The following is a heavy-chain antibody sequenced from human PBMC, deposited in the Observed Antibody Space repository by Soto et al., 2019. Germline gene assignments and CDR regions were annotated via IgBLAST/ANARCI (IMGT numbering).Heavy chain of an antibody. CDR1: GYSFTSYW. D-gene: IGHD3-3*01. Sequence: EVQLVQSGAEVKKPGESLKISCKGSGYSFTSYWIGWVRQMPGKGLEWMGIIYPGDSDTRYSPSFQGQVTISADKSISTAYLQWSSLKASDTAMYYCVRAMGARRYYDFWSGYHMDVWGKGTTVTVSS. CDR2: IYPGDSDT. CDR3: VRAMGARRYYDFWSGYHMDV. V-gene: IGHV5-51*03. J-gene: IGHJ6*03.